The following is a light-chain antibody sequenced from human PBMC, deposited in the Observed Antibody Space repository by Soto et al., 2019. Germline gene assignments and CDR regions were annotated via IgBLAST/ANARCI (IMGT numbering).Light chain of an antibody. Sequence: EIVLTQSPGTLSLSPGERATLSCRASQSVSSSYLAWYQQKPDQAPRLLIYGASSRATGIPDRFSGSGSGTAFTLTISRLEPEDFAVYYCQQYGSSTWTFGQGTKVQIK. CDR3: QQYGSSTWT. J-gene: IGKJ1*01. CDR1: QSVSSSY. CDR2: GAS. V-gene: IGKV3-20*01.